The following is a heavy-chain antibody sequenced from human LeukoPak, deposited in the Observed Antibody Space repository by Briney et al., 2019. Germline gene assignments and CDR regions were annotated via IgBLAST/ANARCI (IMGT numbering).Heavy chain of an antibody. CDR3: ARDRPTGASRVFVVQ. CDR2: MSSGSSYI. D-gene: IGHD2-15*01. J-gene: IGHJ4*02. V-gene: IGHV3-21*01. CDR1: GFTFRTYA. Sequence: GDSLRRSCTASGFTFRTYAMTWVRQAPGKGLEWISSMSSGSSYIYYADSVRGRFTISRDNAKHSLSLEMNNLRAEDTAMYYCARDRPTGASRVFVVQWGQGTLVTVSS.